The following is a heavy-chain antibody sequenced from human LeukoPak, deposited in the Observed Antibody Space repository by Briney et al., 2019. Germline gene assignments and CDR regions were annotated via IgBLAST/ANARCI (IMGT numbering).Heavy chain of an antibody. J-gene: IGHJ4*02. V-gene: IGHV1-46*01. Sequence: GASVKVSCKASGYTFTSYYMHWVRQAPGQGLEWMGIINPSGGSTSYAQKFQGRVTMTRDTSTSTVYIELSSLRSEDTAVYYCARRGRGLRYYFDSSGYYVFDSWGQGDLVTVSS. CDR3: ARRGRGLRYYFDSSGYYVFDS. CDR1: GYTFTSYY. D-gene: IGHD3-22*01. CDR2: INPSGGST.